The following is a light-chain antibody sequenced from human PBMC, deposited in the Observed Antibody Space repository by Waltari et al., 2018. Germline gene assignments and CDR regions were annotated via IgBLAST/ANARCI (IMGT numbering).Light chain of an antibody. CDR2: EKN. CDR3: KSRDSSGNQLDMV. Sequence: SSDLTQDPAVSVALGQTVRITCQGDSLRSYYADGYQQKPGQDPVLDSYEKNSRPSGVPGRFSSTSSGNTASLTITGAQAEDEADYYCKSRDSSGNQLDMVFGGGTKLTVL. CDR1: SLRSYY. V-gene: IGLV3-19*01. J-gene: IGLJ2*01.